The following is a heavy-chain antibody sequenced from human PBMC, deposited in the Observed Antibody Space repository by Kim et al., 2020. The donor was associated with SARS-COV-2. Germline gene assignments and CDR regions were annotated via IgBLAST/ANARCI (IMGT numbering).Heavy chain of an antibody. CDR1: GFTFSSYG. J-gene: IGHJ6*02. CDR3: AKSGTTGTWYYYGSGSYYKNTPYYYYYGMDV. CDR2: IWYDGSNK. V-gene: IGHV3-33*06. D-gene: IGHD3-10*01. Sequence: GGSLRLSCAASGFTFSSYGMHWVRQAPGKGLEWVAVIWYDGSNKYYADSVKGRFTISRDNSKNTLYLQMNSLRAEDTAVYYCAKSGTTGTWYYYGSGSYYKNTPYYYYYGMDVWGQGTTVTVSS.